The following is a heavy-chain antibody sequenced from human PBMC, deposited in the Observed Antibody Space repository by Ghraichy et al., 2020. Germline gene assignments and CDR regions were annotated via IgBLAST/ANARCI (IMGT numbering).Heavy chain of an antibody. Sequence: GGSLRLSCAASGFTFDDYAMHWVRQGPGKGLEWVSGISWNSAGKAYADSVKGRFTISRDNANNSLYLQMNSLTTEDTAVYYCAKDGNSPYWGQGTLVTVSS. CDR2: ISWNSAGK. V-gene: IGHV3-9*01. D-gene: IGHD2/OR15-2a*01. CDR1: GFTFDDYA. J-gene: IGHJ4*02. CDR3: AKDGNSPY.